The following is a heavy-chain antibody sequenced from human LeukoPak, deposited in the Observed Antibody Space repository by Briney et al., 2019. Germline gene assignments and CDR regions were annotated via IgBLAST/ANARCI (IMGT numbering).Heavy chain of an antibody. D-gene: IGHD2-2*01. CDR2: IDTDGSST. J-gene: IGHJ4*02. V-gene: IGHV3-74*01. CDR1: GFTFSTYW. Sequence: GGSLRLSCAASGFTFSTYWMHWVRQAPGKGLVWVSRIDTDGSSTVYADSVKGRFTISRDNAKNTLYLQMNSLRAEDTAVYYCAKERSKRTSCYDFDYWGQGTLVTVSS. CDR3: AKERSKRTSCYDFDY.